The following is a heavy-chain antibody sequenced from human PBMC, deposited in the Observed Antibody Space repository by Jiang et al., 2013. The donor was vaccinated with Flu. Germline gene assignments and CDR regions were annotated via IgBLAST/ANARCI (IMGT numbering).Heavy chain of an antibody. D-gene: IGHD6-6*01. Sequence: QLVESGGGLVKPGGSLRLSCAASGFTFSSYSMNWVRQAPGKGLEWVSSISSSGSYIYYADSVKGRFTVSRDNAKNSVSLQMNSLRAEDTALYYCAKSLAARLDWFDTWGQGTLVTVSS. CDR1: GFTFSSYS. CDR3: AKSLAARLDWFDT. CDR2: ISSSGSYI. J-gene: IGHJ5*02. V-gene: IGHV3-21*01.